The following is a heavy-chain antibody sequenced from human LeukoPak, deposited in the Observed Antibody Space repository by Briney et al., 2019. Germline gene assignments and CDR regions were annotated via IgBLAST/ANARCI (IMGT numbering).Heavy chain of an antibody. V-gene: IGHV3-23*01. J-gene: IGHJ4*02. CDR3: AKGFSDYGDYY. D-gene: IGHD4-17*01. CDR1: GFTFSSYA. CDR2: ISGSGGST. Sequence: GGSLRLSCAASGFTFSSYAMTWVRQAPGKGLEWVSAISGSGGSTYYADSVKGRFTISRDNSKNTLYLQMNSLRAEDTAVYYCAKGFSDYGDYYWGQGTLVTVSS.